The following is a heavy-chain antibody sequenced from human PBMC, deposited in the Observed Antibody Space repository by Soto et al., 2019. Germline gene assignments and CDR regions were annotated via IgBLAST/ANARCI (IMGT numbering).Heavy chain of an antibody. D-gene: IGHD1-1*01. V-gene: IGHV3-23*01. Sequence: EVQLWESGGDLVQPGGSLRLSCAASGFTFSSYAMSWVRQAPGKGPEWVSSMSGSGDNTYYADSVKGRFIISRDNSKNTLYLQMSSLRVDDTAVYSCAKGRTYNYANYFDPWGQGTLVTVSS. J-gene: IGHJ5*02. CDR3: AKGRTYNYANYFDP. CDR1: GFTFSSYA. CDR2: MSGSGDNT.